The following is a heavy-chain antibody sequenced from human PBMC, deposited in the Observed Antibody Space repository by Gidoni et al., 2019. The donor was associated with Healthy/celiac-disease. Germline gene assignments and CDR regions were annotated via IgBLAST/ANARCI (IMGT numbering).Heavy chain of an antibody. J-gene: IGHJ4*02. Sequence: EVQMVESGGGLVQPGWSVRLSWAAAGFTVSSYSMNWVRQAPGKGLEWVSYIRSMSSTIYYADSVKGRFTISRDNAKNSLYLQMNSLRDEDTAVYYCARRVARTAGYSSGWFFDYWGQGTLVTVSS. D-gene: IGHD6-19*01. CDR1: GFTVSSYS. CDR3: ARRVARTAGYSSGWFFDY. V-gene: IGHV3-48*02. CDR2: IRSMSSTI.